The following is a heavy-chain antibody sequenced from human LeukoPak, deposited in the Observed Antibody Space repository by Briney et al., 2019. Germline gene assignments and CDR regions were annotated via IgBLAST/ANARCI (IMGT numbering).Heavy chain of an antibody. CDR1: GGSISSSSYY. V-gene: IGHV4-39*07. CDR3: ARQVAIVEPTDPNWFDS. D-gene: IGHD1-26*01. Sequence: SETLSLTCTVSGGSISSSSYYWGWVRQPPGKGLEWIGSIYYSGSTYYTPSLKSRVTMSLDTSKNQFSLRLTSVTAADTAVYYCARQVAIVEPTDPNWFDSWGQGNLVTVSS. CDR2: IYYSGST. J-gene: IGHJ5*01.